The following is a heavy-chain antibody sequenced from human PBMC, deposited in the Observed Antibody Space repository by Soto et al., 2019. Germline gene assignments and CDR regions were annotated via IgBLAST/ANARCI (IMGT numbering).Heavy chain of an antibody. D-gene: IGHD6-25*01. CDR1: GGSISSSNW. J-gene: IGHJ4*02. CDR3: ARFSSGAYYFDY. CDR2: IYHSGST. Sequence: PSETLSLTCAVSGGSISSSNWWSWVRQPPGKGLEWIGEIYHSGSTNYNPSLKSRVTISVDKSKNQFSLKLSSVTAADTAVYYGARFSSGAYYFDYWGQGTLVTVSS. V-gene: IGHV4-4*02.